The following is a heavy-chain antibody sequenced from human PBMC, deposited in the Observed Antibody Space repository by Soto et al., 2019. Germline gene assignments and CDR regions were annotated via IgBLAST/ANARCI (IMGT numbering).Heavy chain of an antibody. Sequence: PGGSLRLSCAASGFPFSSYAMSWVRQAPGKGLEWVSAISGSGGSTYYADSVKGRFTISRDNSKNTLYLQMNSLRAEDTAVCYCAKDLRRTTTVSPVVDPWGQGTLVTVSS. CDR1: GFPFSSYA. V-gene: IGHV3-23*01. CDR2: ISGSGGST. J-gene: IGHJ5*02. D-gene: IGHD4-4*01. CDR3: AKDLRRTTTVSPVVDP.